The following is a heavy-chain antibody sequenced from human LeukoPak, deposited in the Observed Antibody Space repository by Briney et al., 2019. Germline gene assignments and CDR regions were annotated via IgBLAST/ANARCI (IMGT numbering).Heavy chain of an antibody. CDR1: GFTFSDYY. CDR3: ANNMGLESALSRPHY. D-gene: IGHD5-24*01. CDR2: VRYDGNDK. J-gene: IGHJ4*02. Sequence: SGGSLRLSCAASGFTFSDYYMSWIRQAPGKGLEWVAFVRYDGNDKNYADSVEGRFTISRDDSKNTLFLQMNSLRPADTAIYYCANNMGLESALSRPHYWGQGTLVTVSS. V-gene: IGHV3-30*02.